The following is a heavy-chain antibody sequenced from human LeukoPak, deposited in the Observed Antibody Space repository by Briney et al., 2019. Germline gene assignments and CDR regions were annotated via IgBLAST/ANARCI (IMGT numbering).Heavy chain of an antibody. V-gene: IGHV3-48*03. CDR1: GFTFSSYE. J-gene: IGHJ4*02. Sequence: PGGSLRLSCAASGFTFSSYEMNWVRQAPGKGLEWVSYISSSGSTIYYADSVKGRFTISRDNAKNSLYLQMNSLRAEDTAVYYCARRRCSSTSCFIDYWGQGTLVTVPS. CDR3: ARRRCSSTSCFIDY. D-gene: IGHD2-2*01. CDR2: ISSSGSTI.